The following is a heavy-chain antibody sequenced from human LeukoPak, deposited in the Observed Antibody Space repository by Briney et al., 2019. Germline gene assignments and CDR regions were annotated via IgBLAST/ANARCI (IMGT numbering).Heavy chain of an antibody. CDR1: GFTFSIYG. CDR3: ASPQMVRGYAFDI. D-gene: IGHD3-10*01. CDR2: IRHDESNN. V-gene: IGHV3-30*02. Sequence: PGGSLRLCCAASGFTFSIYGMHWVPQAPGKGLEWVAFIRHDESNNYYADSVKGRFTISRDTSNNTLYLQLNSLRAEDTAVYYCASPQMVRGYAFDIWGQGTMVTVSS. J-gene: IGHJ3*02.